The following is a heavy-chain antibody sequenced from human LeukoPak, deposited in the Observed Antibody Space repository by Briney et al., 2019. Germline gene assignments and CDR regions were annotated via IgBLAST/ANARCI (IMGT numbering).Heavy chain of an antibody. V-gene: IGHV3-30-3*01. CDR2: ISYDGSNK. D-gene: IGHD6-6*01. CDR1: GFTFSSYA. Sequence: GGSLRLSCAASGFTFSSYAMHWVRQAPGKGLEWVAVISYDGSNKYYADSVKGRFTTSRDNSKNTLYLQMNSLRAEDTAVYYCARGLLAVEYSSSSANYYYYYGIDVWGQGTTVTVSS. CDR3: ARGLLAVEYSSSSANYYYYYGIDV. J-gene: IGHJ6*02.